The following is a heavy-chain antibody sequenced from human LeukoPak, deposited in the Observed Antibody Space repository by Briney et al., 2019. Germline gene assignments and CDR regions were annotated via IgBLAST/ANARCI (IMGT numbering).Heavy chain of an antibody. CDR2: IYSGGST. V-gene: IGHV3-53*01. CDR3: VRSLRSADF. CDR1: GFTVSSNY. J-gene: IGHJ4*02. Sequence: GGSLRLSCAASGFTVSSNYMSWVRQAPGKGLKWVSVIYSGGSTYYADSVKGRFTISRDNAKNTLFLQMDSLRAEDTALYYCVRSLRSADFWGQGTLVTVSS.